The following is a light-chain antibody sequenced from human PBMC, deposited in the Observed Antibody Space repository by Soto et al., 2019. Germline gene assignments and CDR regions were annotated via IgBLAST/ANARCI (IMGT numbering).Light chain of an antibody. CDR3: SSYISSSTLVV. CDR1: SSDVGGSKY. J-gene: IGLJ2*01. Sequence: QPVLAQPASVSGSPGQSITISCTGTSSDVGGSKYVSWYQQHPGKAPKLMIYDVSNRPSGVSDRFSGSKSGNTASLTISGLQAEDEADYYCSSYISSSTLVVFGGGAKLTVL. V-gene: IGLV2-14*03. CDR2: DVS.